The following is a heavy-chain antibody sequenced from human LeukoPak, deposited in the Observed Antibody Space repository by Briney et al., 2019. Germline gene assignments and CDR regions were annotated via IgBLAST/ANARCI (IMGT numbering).Heavy chain of an antibody. CDR3: ARDWGLGPYDAFDI. CDR2: IWYDGSNK. CDR1: GFTFSSYG. J-gene: IGHJ3*02. V-gene: IGHV3-33*01. D-gene: IGHD3-16*01. Sequence: SGGSLRLSCAASGFTFSSYGMHWVRQAPGKGLEWVAVIWYDGSNKYYADSVKGRFTISRDNSKNTLYLQMNSLRAEDTAVYYCARDWGLGPYDAFDIWGQGTMVTVSS.